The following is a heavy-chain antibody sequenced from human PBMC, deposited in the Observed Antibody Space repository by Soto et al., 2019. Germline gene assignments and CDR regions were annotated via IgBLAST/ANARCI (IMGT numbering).Heavy chain of an antibody. J-gene: IGHJ4*02. CDR3: AKYASSSWSLFDY. CDR1: GFTFSDSS. V-gene: IGHV3-23*01. D-gene: IGHD6-13*01. Sequence: GWSLRLSFEASGFTFSDSSMSWVRQAPGKGLEWVSGISGSGGRTDYADSVKGRFIISRDNSKNTLYLQMNSLRAEDTAVYYCAKYASSSWSLFDYWGQGTLVTVSS. CDR2: ISGSGGRT.